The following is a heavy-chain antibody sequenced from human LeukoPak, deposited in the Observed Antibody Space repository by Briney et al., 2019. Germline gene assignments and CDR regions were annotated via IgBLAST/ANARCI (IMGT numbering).Heavy chain of an antibody. CDR2: IYYSGST. CDR1: GGSISSSSYY. J-gene: IGHJ3*02. V-gene: IGHV4-39*07. Sequence: SETLSLTCTVSGGSISSSSYYWGWIRQPPGKGLEWIGSIYYSGSTYYNPSLKSRVTISVDTSKNQFSLKLSSVTAADTAVYYCARGGYYYDSSGYHAFDIWGQGTMVTVSS. D-gene: IGHD3-22*01. CDR3: ARGGYYYDSSGYHAFDI.